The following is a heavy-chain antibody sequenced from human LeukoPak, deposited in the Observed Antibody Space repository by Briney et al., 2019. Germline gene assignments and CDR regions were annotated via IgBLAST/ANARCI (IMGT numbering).Heavy chain of an antibody. D-gene: IGHD2-8*01. CDR1: GFTFSSYG. CDR2: IWYDGSNK. CDR3: ARDLIVYFEYYYYMDV. V-gene: IGHV3-33*01. J-gene: IGHJ6*03. Sequence: PGGSLRLSCAASGFTFSSYGMHWVRQAPGKGLEWVAVIWYDGSNKYYADSVKGRFTISRDNSKNTLYLQMNSLRAEDTAVYYCARDLIVYFEYYYYMDVWGKGTTVTVSS.